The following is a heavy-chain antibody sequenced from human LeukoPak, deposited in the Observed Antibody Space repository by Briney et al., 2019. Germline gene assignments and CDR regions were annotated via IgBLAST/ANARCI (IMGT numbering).Heavy chain of an antibody. CDR3: ATGLTFGWEPGNFDY. CDR1: GYTLTELS. V-gene: IGHV1-24*01. D-gene: IGHD1-26*01. Sequence: ASVKVSCKVSGYTLTELSMHWVRQAPGKGLEWMGGFDPEDGETIYAQKFQGRVTMTEDTSTDTAYMELSSLRSEDTAVYYCATGLTFGWEPGNFDYWGQGTLVTVSS. J-gene: IGHJ4*02. CDR2: FDPEDGET.